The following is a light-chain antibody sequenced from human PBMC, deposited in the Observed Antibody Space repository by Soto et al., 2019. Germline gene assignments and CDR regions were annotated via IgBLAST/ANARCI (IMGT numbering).Light chain of an antibody. J-gene: IGKJ3*01. Sequence: IQMTQSPSPLSASVGDRITITCRSSQYINNYLNWYQQQPGKAPKLLIYAASSLESGVPSRFSGSGSGTDFTLTISSLQPEDFATYYCQQSASTFITFGPGTRVAIK. V-gene: IGKV1-39*01. CDR1: QYINNY. CDR2: AAS. CDR3: QQSASTFIT.